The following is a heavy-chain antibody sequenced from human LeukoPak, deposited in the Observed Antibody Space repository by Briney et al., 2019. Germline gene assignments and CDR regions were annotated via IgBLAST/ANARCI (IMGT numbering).Heavy chain of an antibody. CDR3: ARYCSSTSCYPRRGY. CDR1: GFTFSSYS. D-gene: IGHD2-2*01. J-gene: IGHJ4*02. CDR2: MYYSGST. V-gene: IGHV4-59*05. Sequence: NPGGSLRLSCAASGFTFSSYSMNWIRQPPGKGLEWMGSMYYSGSTYYNPSLKSRVSISVDTSKNQFSLKLSSVTAADTAVYYCARYCSSTSCYPRRGYWGQGTLVTVSS.